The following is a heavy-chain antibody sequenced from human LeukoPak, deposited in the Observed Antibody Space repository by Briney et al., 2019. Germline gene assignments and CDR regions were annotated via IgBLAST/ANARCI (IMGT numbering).Heavy chain of an antibody. CDR1: GGSISNSDYY. CDR2: IYHSGST. Sequence: SETLSLTSTFSGGSISNSDYYWGWIRQPPGKGLEWIGSIYHSGSTYYNPSLKSRVTISVDTSKKQFSLKLSSVTAADTAVYYCARASRYYHMLTGYYLSAFDYWGQGTLVTVSS. D-gene: IGHD3-9*01. CDR3: ARASRYYHMLTGYYLSAFDY. V-gene: IGHV4-39*01. J-gene: IGHJ4*02.